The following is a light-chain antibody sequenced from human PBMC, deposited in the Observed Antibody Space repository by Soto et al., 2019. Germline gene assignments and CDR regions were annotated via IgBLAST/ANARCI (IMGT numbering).Light chain of an antibody. CDR1: QGIRND. V-gene: IGKV1-6*01. J-gene: IGKJ4*01. Sequence: AIQMTQSPSSLSAYVGDRVTITCRASQGIRNDLGWYQQKPGKAPNLLIYAASSLQSGVPSRFSGSGSGTDFTLTISSMQPEDFATYYCLQDYKYPLTFGGGTKVEIK. CDR3: LQDYKYPLT. CDR2: AAS.